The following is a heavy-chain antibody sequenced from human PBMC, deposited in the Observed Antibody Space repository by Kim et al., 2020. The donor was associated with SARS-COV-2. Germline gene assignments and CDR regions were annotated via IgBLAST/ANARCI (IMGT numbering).Heavy chain of an antibody. Sequence: ASVKVSCKASGYTFTSYDINWVRQATGQGLEWMGWMNPNSGNTGYAQKFQGRVTMTRNTSISTAYMELSSLRSEDTAVYYCARGNDEPPAYYYYYYGMDVWGQGTTVTVSS. CDR3: ARGNDEPPAYYYYYYGMDV. V-gene: IGHV1-8*01. J-gene: IGHJ6*02. CDR2: MNPNSGNT. CDR1: GYTFTSYD. D-gene: IGHD1-1*01.